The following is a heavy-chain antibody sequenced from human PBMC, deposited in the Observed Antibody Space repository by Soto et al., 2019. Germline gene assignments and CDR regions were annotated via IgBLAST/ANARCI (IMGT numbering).Heavy chain of an antibody. CDR1: GFTFSSYA. CDR2: ISYDGSNK. V-gene: IGHV3-30-3*01. CDR3: GRDLTGGGDY. Sequence: QVQLVESGGGVVQPGRSLRLSCAASGFTFSSYAMHWVRQAPGKGLEWVAVISYDGSNKYYADSVKGRFTITRDNSKNPLYLKMNRRGEEDTAVYFCGRDLTGGGDYWGQGTLVTVSS. J-gene: IGHJ4*02. D-gene: IGHD3-9*01.